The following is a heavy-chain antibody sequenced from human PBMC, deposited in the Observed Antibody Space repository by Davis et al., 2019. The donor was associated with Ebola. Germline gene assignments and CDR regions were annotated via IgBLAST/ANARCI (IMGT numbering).Heavy chain of an antibody. CDR3: ARAYCGGDCSHFDS. CDR2: IQSIIDGGTT. D-gene: IGHD2-21*02. J-gene: IGHJ4*02. CDR1: GFTFSNAW. Sequence: GESLKISCAASGFTFSNAWMSWVRQAPGTGLEWVGRIQSIIDGGTTDYAAPVKGRFTIPTADSKTTVFLQMNSLKNEDTAVYYCARAYCGGDCSHFDSWGQGTLVTVSS. V-gene: IGHV3-15*01.